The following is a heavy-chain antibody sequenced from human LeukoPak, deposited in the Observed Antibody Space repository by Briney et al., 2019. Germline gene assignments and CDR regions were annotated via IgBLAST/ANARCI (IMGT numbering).Heavy chain of an antibody. CDR1: GFTFSSYW. CDR2: INTDGSST. D-gene: IGHD1-14*01. Sequence: GGSLRLSCAASGFTFSSYWMHWVRQAPGKGLVWVSRINTDGSSTSYADSVKGRFTISRDNAKNSLYLQMNSLRAEDTALYYCARVGILSAFDIWGQGTMVTVSS. J-gene: IGHJ3*02. V-gene: IGHV3-74*01. CDR3: ARVGILSAFDI.